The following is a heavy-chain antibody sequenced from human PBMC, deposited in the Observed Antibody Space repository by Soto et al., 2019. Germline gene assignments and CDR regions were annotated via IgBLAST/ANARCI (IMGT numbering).Heavy chain of an antibody. D-gene: IGHD4-4*01. CDR1: GGAFSSYA. V-gene: IGHV1-69*13. Sequence: SVKVSCKASGGAFSSYAISWVRQAPGQGLEWMGGIIPIFGTANYAQKFQGRVTITADESTSTAYMELSSLRSEDTAVYYCASHYRGDYYYYGMDVWGQGTTVTVSS. CDR2: IIPIFGTA. J-gene: IGHJ6*02. CDR3: ASHYRGDYYYYGMDV.